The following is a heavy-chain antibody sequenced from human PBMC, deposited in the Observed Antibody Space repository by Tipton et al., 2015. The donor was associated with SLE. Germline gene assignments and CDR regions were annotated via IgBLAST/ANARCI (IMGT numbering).Heavy chain of an antibody. V-gene: IGHV4-31*03. CDR2: IYYTGSA. D-gene: IGHD3-10*01. J-gene: IGHJ4*02. CDR1: GGSIGSGSSY. Sequence: TLSLTCTVSGGSIGSGSSYWDWIRQPPGKELEWIGYIYYTGSAFYNPSLKSRISISVDTSKNQFSLKLSSVTAADTAVYCCARGGVVTLTQFDYWGQGTLVTVSS. CDR3: ARGGVVTLTQFDY.